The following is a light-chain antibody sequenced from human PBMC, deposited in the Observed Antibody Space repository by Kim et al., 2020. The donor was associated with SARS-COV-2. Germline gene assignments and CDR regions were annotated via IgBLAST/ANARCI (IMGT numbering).Light chain of an antibody. J-gene: IGLJ2*01. V-gene: IGLV3-1*01. CDR2: QDS. CDR3: QAWDSSTVV. Sequence: VSPGQTACITCSGDKLGDKYACWYQQKPGQSPVLVIYQDSKRPSGIPERFSGSSSGNTATLTISGTQAMDEADYYCQAWDSSTVVFGGGTKLTVL. CDR1: KLGDKY.